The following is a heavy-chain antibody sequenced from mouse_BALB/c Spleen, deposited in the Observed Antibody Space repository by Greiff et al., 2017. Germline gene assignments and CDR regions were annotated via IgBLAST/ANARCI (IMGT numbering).Heavy chain of an antibody. V-gene: IGHV1-69*02. J-gene: IGHJ2*01. D-gene: IGHD1-1*01. CDR1: GYTFTSYW. CDR3: TRLLLRPYYFDY. CDR2: IYPSDSYT. Sequence: QVQLKQPGAELVRPGASVKLSCKASGYTFTSYWINWVKQRPGQGLEWIGNIYPSDSYTNYNQKFKDKATLTVDKSSSTAYMQLSSPTSEDSAVYYCTRLLLRPYYFDYWGQGTTLTVSS.